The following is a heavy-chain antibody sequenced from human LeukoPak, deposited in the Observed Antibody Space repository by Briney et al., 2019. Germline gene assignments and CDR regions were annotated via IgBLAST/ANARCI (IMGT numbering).Heavy chain of an antibody. J-gene: IGHJ4*02. V-gene: IGHV4-59*12. CDR2: FYDSVSP. CDR3: AREPYIVATIGGGFDY. Sequence: SETLSLTCTVSGGSISSFYWSWIRQPPGKGLEWIGYFYDSVSPNYNPSLKSRVTMSVDTSKNQFSLKLSSVTAADTAVYYCAREPYIVATIGGGFDYWGQGTLVTVSS. CDR1: GGSISSFY. D-gene: IGHD5-12*01.